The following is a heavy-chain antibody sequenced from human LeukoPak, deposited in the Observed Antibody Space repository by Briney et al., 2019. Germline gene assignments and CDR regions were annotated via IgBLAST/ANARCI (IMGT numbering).Heavy chain of an antibody. V-gene: IGHV4-34*01. CDR3: ARRFGSGHCWFDY. CDR2: INHSGST. Sequence: SETLSLTCRVHGGSFSGYHWSWIRQPPGKGPGWIGEINHSGSTNYNPSLKSRVTISVDTSKNQFSLKLSSVTAADTAVYYCARRFGSGHCWFDYWGQGTLVTVSS. J-gene: IGHJ4*02. CDR1: GGSFSGYH. D-gene: IGHD3-10*01.